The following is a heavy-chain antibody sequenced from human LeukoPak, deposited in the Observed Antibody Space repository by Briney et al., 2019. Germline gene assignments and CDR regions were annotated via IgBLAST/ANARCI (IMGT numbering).Heavy chain of an antibody. Sequence: SETLSLTCAVYGGSFSGYYWSWIRQPPGKGLECIGEVNHRGSTIEQPTLKRRVTISVDTSKNQFSLKLSSVTAADTAVYYCARVSGGYDYYYYYGMDVWGQGTTVTVSS. CDR1: GGSFSGYY. V-gene: IGHV4-34*01. CDR2: VNHRGST. J-gene: IGHJ6*02. D-gene: IGHD5-12*01. CDR3: ARVSGGYDYYYYYGMDV.